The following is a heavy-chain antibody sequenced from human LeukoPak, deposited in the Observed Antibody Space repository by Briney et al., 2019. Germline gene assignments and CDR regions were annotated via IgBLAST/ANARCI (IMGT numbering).Heavy chain of an antibody. Sequence: SETLSLTCTVSGGSISSCYWSWIRQPPGKGLEWIGYIYYSGSTNYNPSLKSRVTISVDTSKNQFSLKLSSVTAADTAVYYCAREGFIAARTIDYWGQGTLVTVSS. CDR1: GGSISSCY. CDR3: AREGFIAARTIDY. D-gene: IGHD6-6*01. V-gene: IGHV4-59*12. CDR2: IYYSGST. J-gene: IGHJ4*02.